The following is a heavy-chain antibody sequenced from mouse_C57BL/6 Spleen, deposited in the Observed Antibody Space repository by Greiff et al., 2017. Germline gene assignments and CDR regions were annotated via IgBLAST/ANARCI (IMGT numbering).Heavy chain of an antibody. J-gene: IGHJ2*01. V-gene: IGHV1-80*01. CDR2: IYPGDGDT. CDR1: GSAFSSYW. D-gene: IGHD1-1*01. Sequence: VQLQQSGAELVKPGASVKISCKASGSAFSSYWMNWVKQRPGKGLEWIGQIYPGDGDTNYNGKFKGKATLTADKASSTAYMQLSSLTSEDSAVYFCARSDYYGSGYFDYWGQGTTLTVSS. CDR3: ARSDYYGSGYFDY.